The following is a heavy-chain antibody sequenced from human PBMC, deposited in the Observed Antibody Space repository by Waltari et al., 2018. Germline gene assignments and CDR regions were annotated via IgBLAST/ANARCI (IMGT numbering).Heavy chain of an antibody. CDR3: ARLVPAANWAGSYYNNMDV. V-gene: IGHV4-30-4*08. CDR1: GGSISSGDYY. D-gene: IGHD2-2*01. J-gene: IGHJ6*03. Sequence: QVQLQESGPGLVKPSQTLSLTCTVSGGSISSGDYYWSWIRQPPGKGLEWIGYIYYSGSTYYNPSFKSRVTISVDTSKNQFSLKLSSVTAAETAGYYCARLVPAANWAGSYYNNMDVGAKGPRSPSP. CDR2: IYYSGST.